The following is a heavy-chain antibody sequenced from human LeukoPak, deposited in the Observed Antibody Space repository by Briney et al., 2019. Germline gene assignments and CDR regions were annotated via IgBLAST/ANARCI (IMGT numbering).Heavy chain of an antibody. D-gene: IGHD3-3*01. J-gene: IGHJ3*01. CDR1: GGSISSGGYY. CDR3: ARDRDFWAH. Sequence: SETLSLTCTVSGGSISSGGYYWSWIRQPPGKGLEWIGYIYHSGSTYYSPSLKSRVTISVDRSKNQFSLKLSSVTAADTAVYYCARDRDFWAHWGQGTMVTVSS. V-gene: IGHV4-30-2*01. CDR2: IYHSGST.